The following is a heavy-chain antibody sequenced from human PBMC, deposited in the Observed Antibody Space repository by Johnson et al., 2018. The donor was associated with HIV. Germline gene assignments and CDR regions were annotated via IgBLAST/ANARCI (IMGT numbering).Heavy chain of an antibody. J-gene: IGHJ3*02. CDR1: AFTFSSYA. CDR3: ARGGLGDYVVAFDI. CDR2: ITGSGGST. V-gene: IGHV3-23*04. D-gene: IGHD4-17*01. Sequence: EVQLVESGGGVVQPGRSLRLSCAASAFTFSSYAMSWVRQAPGKGLEWVSIITGSGGSTYYADSVKGRFTISRDNSKNTLYLQMNSLRAEDTAVYYCARGGLGDYVVAFDIWGQGTMVTVSS.